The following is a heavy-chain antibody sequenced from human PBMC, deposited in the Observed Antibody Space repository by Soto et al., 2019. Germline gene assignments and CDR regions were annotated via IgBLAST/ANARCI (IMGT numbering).Heavy chain of an antibody. CDR3: VRTDCGVYWYFDL. V-gene: IGHV1-69*08. CDR1: GGTFSSHT. Sequence: QDQLVQSGAEVKKPGSSVKVSCKASGGTFSSHTFSWVRQAPGQGLEWMGRIIPALGTATYAQKFQGRVTIPADASAPTVSMQLPSLRPEATVVFYWVRTDCGVYWYFDLWGRGTVVTVSS. D-gene: IGHD4-17*01. J-gene: IGHJ2*01. CDR2: IIPALGTA.